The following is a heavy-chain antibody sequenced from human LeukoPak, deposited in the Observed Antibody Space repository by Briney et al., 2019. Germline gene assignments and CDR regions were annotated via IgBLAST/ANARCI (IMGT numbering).Heavy chain of an antibody. J-gene: IGHJ4*02. V-gene: IGHV4-59*01. CDR1: GGSISSYY. CDR2: IYYSGST. D-gene: IGHD5-18*01. Sequence: RSEPLSLTCTVSGGSISSYYWSWLRQPTGKGLEWIGDIYYSGSTNYNPSLKSRVTISIDTSKNQFSLNLSSVTAADTAVYYCARGASGYSYGWGQGTLVTVSS. CDR3: ARGASGYSYG.